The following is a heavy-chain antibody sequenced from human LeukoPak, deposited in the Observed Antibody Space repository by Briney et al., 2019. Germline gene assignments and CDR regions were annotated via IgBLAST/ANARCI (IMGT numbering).Heavy chain of an antibody. CDR1: GFTFSDYY. Sequence: PGGSLRLSCAASGFTFSDYYMSWIRQAPGKGLEWVSYISSSGSTIYYADSVKGRFTISRDNAKNSLYLQMNSLRAEDTAVYYCARPLVRALFAFDICGQGTMVTVSS. V-gene: IGHV3-11*01. D-gene: IGHD1-26*01. CDR2: ISSSGSTI. J-gene: IGHJ3*02. CDR3: ARPLVRALFAFDI.